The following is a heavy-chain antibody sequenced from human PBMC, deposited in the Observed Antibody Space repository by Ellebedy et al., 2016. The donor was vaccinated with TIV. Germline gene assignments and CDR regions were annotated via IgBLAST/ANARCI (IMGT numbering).Heavy chain of an antibody. CDR1: GFTLSGFS. J-gene: IGHJ4*02. D-gene: IGHD3-10*01. CDR2: GGYT. CDR3: AKGSFPFGDKSERIYSFQY. Sequence: GESLKISCIASGFTLSGFSMSWVRQAPGKGLEWVGGYTNYADSVKGRFTISTHNSRNTLYLQMTNLRTEDTAVYYCAKGSFPFGDKSERIYSFQYWGQGTLVTVSS. V-gene: IGHV3-53*04.